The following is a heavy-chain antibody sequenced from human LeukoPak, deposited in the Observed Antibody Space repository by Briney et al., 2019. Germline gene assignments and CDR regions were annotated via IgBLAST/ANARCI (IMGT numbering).Heavy chain of an antibody. CDR1: GFTFSSYW. J-gene: IGHJ5*02. D-gene: IGHD2-15*01. CDR3: TRRVSTTRWFDP. Sequence: QPGGSLRLSCAASGFTFSSYWMHWVRQAPGKGLVWVSRIKSDGGTTNYADSVKGRFTISRDNAENTLYLQMNSLRVEGTAVYYCTRRVSTTRWFDPWGLGTLVTVSS. CDR2: IKSDGGTT. V-gene: IGHV3-74*01.